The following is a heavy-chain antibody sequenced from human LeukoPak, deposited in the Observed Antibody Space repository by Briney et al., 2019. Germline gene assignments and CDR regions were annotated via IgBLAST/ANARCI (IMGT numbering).Heavy chain of an antibody. Sequence: GGSLRLSCAASGFTFSSYGMHWDRQAPGKGLEWVAVISYDGSNKYYADSVKGRFTISRDNSKNTLYLQMNSLRAEDTAVYYCAKEKYDSSGHGVYYFDYWGQGTLVTVSS. CDR3: AKEKYDSSGHGVYYFDY. V-gene: IGHV3-30*18. J-gene: IGHJ4*02. CDR2: ISYDGSNK. CDR1: GFTFSSYG. D-gene: IGHD3-22*01.